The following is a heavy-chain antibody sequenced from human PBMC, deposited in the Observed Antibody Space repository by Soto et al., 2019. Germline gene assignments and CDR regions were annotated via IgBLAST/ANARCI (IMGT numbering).Heavy chain of an antibody. CDR1: GGSISSGGYS. D-gene: IGHD6-13*01. CDR2: IYHSGRT. Sequence: PSETLSLTCAVSGGSISSGGYSWSWIRQPPGKGLEWIGYIYHSGRTYYNPSLKSRVTISVDRSKNQFSLKLSSVTAADTAVYYCASSHAGAHITAAVHWGQGTLVTVSS. V-gene: IGHV4-30-2*01. CDR3: ASSHAGAHITAAVH. J-gene: IGHJ4*02.